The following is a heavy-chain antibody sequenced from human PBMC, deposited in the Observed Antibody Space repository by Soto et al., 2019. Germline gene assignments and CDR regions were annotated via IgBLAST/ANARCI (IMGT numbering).Heavy chain of an antibody. V-gene: IGHV3-30*03. D-gene: IGHD3-10*01. J-gene: IGHJ4*02. CDR3: ARGPYYGSGTLDF. CDR1: GFTFNTFG. Sequence: QVQLVESGGNMVQPGWSLTVSCAASGFTFNTFGMHWARQAPGKGLEWVAVISYDGSDEYYADSVKGRFTISRDNSMNTLSVQMNSLSVDDTGVYSCARGPYYGSGTLDFWGQGTRVTVSS. CDR2: ISYDGSDE.